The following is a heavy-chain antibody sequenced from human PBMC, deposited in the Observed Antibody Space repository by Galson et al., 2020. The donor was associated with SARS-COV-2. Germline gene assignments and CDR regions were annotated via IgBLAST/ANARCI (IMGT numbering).Heavy chain of an antibody. J-gene: IGHJ4*02. CDR1: GYTFTGYY. D-gene: IGHD3-22*01. CDR2: INPNSGGT. CDR3: ARVRYYYDIHRAYYFDY. V-gene: IGHV1-2*02. Sequence: ASVKVSCKASGYTFTGYYMHWVRQAPGQGLEWMGWINPNSGGTNYAQKFQGRVTMTRDTSISTAYMELSRLRSDDTAVYYCARVRYYYDIHRAYYFDYWGQGTLVTVSS.